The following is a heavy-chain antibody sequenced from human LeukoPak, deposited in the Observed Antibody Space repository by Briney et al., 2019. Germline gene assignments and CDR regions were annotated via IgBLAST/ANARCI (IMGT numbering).Heavy chain of an antibody. J-gene: IGHJ3*02. V-gene: IGHV4-34*01. Sequence: KPSDTLSLTCAVYGGSFSGYYWSWIRQPPGKGLEWIGEINHSGSTNYNPSLKSRVTLSVDTSKNQFSLKLSSVTAADTAVYYCARVLPPGGAPIPVQLWLGYDAFDIWGQGTTVTVSS. CDR1: GGSFSGYY. CDR2: INHSGST. CDR3: ARVLPPGGAPIPVQLWLGYDAFDI. D-gene: IGHD5-18*01.